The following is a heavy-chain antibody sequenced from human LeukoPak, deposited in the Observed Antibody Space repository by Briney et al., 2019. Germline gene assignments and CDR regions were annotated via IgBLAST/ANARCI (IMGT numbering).Heavy chain of an antibody. CDR2: IWYDGSNK. J-gene: IGHJ4*02. CDR1: GFTFSSYG. CDR3: ARDVSYYDSSGYQYYFDY. V-gene: IGHV3-33*01. Sequence: GRSLRLSCAASGFTFSSYGMHWVRQAPGKGLEWVAVIWYDGSNKYYADSVKGRFTISRDNSKNTLYLQMNSLRAEDTAVYYCARDVSYYDSSGYQYYFDYWGQGTLVTVSS. D-gene: IGHD3-22*01.